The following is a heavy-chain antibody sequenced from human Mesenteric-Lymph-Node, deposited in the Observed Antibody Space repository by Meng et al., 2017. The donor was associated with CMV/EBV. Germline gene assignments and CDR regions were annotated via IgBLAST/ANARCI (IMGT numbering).Heavy chain of an antibody. CDR2: ISGSGSTI. CDR3: ARDWCYDSSGYYCN. CDR1: GFTFSSYE. J-gene: IGHJ4*02. V-gene: IGHV3-48*03. Sequence: GESLKISCAASGFTFSSYEMNWVRQAPGKGLEWVSYISGSGSTIYYADSLKGRFTISRDNAKNSLYLQMNSLRAEDTAVYYCARDWCYDSSGYYCNWGQGTLVTVSS. D-gene: IGHD3-22*01.